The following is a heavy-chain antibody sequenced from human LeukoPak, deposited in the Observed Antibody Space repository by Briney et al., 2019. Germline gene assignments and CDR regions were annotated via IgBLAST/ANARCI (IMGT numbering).Heavy chain of an antibody. V-gene: IGHV3-7*04. Sequence: GGSLRLSCAASGFTFSNYWMSWVRQAPGKGLEWVANIKEDGSEKYYVDSVKGRFTIPRDTAKNSLYLQMNSLRAEDTAVHYCARVIKSAGYYIFDSWGQGTLVTVSS. J-gene: IGHJ4*02. D-gene: IGHD1-26*01. CDR3: ARVIKSAGYYIFDS. CDR1: GFTFSNYW. CDR2: IKEDGSEK.